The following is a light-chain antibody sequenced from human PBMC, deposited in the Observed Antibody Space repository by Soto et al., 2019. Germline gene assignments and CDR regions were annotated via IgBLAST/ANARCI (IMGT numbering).Light chain of an antibody. CDR3: ISYTGSSTSYV. J-gene: IGLJ1*01. CDR2: EVS. Sequence: QSVLTQPASVSGSPGQSITMSCSGTSSDVGSYDHVAWYQQFPGKTPKLMIYEVSNRPSGVSSRFSGSKSGNTASLTISGLQAEDEADYYCISYTGSSTSYVFGSGTKVTVL. CDR1: SSDVGSYDH. V-gene: IGLV2-14*01.